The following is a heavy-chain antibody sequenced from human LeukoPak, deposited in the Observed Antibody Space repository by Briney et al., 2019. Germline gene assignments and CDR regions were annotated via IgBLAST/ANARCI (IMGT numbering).Heavy chain of an antibody. CDR2: ISTSSTYV. D-gene: IGHD1-26*01. J-gene: IGHJ4*02. Sequence: PGGSLRLSCVASAFTLSSYSMHWVRQAPGKGLEWVSYISTSSTYVYYADSVMGRFTISRDNAKNSLYLHMSNLRAEDTAVYYCARDASGSSIGLIDFWGQGTRVTVSS. V-gene: IGHV3-21*01. CDR1: AFTLSSYS. CDR3: ARDASGSSIGLIDF.